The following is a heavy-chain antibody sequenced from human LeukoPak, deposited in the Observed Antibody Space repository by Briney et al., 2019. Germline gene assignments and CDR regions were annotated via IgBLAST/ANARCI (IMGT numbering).Heavy chain of an antibody. V-gene: IGHV1-18*01. Sequence: SVNVTRKAAAGTFSSYGFSRLCQPPAPGREVMGWISAYNGHTNYAQKLQGRVTMTTETSTSTAYMELRSLRSDDTAVYYCAREEDYYDRSGYPDYWGQGTLVTVSS. J-gene: IGHJ4*02. CDR3: AREEDYYDRSGYPDY. D-gene: IGHD3-22*01. CDR1: AGTFSSYG. CDR2: ISAYNGHT.